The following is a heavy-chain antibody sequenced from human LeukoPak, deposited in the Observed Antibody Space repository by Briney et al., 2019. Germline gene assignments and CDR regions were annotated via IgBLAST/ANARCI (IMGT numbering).Heavy chain of an antibody. D-gene: IGHD3-10*01. CDR2: IYYSGST. Sequence: PSETLSLTCTVSGGSMSGYYWSWIRQPPGKGLEWIAYIYYSGSTNYNPSLESRVTISVDTSKNQFSLKLSSVTAADTAVYYCARQSRSTVRGSPWYFFDYWGQGTLVTVSS. V-gene: IGHV4-59*08. CDR3: ARQSRSTVRGSPWYFFDY. CDR1: GGSMSGYY. J-gene: IGHJ4*02.